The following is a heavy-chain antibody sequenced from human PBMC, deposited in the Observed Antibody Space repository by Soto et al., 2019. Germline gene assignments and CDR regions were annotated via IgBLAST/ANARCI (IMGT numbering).Heavy chain of an antibody. CDR3: ARGELPKPFDY. J-gene: IGHJ4*02. CDR1: GGSFSGYY. CDR2: INHSGST. D-gene: IGHD2-15*01. V-gene: IGHV4-34*01. Sequence: QVQLQQWGAGLLKPSETLSLTCAVYGGSFSGYYWSWIRQPPGKGLEWIGEINHSGSTNYNPSLKSRVTISVDTSKKQFSLKLSSVTAADTAVYYCARGELPKPFDYWGQGTLVTVSS.